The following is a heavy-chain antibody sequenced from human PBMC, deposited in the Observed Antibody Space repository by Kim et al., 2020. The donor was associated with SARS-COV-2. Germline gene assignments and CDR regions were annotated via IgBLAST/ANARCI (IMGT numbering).Heavy chain of an antibody. Sequence: GGSLRLSCAASGFTFSSYSMNWVRQAPGKGLEWVSSISSSSSYIYYADSVKGRFTISRDNAKNSLYLQMNSLRAEDTAVYYCATKEYSSSWYGYYGMDVWGQGTTVTVSS. CDR3: ATKEYSSSWYGYYGMDV. CDR2: ISSSSSYI. J-gene: IGHJ6*02. D-gene: IGHD6-13*01. CDR1: GFTFSSYS. V-gene: IGHV3-21*01.